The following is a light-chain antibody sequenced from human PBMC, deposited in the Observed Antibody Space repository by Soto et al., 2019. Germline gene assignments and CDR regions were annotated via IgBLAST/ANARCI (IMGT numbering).Light chain of an antibody. J-gene: IGKJ1*01. CDR2: GAS. Sequence: EIVLTQSPGTVSLSPGERATLSCRASQSVSYRYLAWYQQKPGQAPRLLIFGASSRAAGIPDRFSGSGSGTDFPLTISRLEPEDFAVYYCQHYGSSPKTFGQGTKVEIK. CDR1: QSVSYRY. CDR3: QHYGSSPKT. V-gene: IGKV3-20*01.